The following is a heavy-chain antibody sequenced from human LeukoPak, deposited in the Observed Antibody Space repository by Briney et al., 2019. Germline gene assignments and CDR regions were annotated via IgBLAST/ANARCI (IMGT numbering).Heavy chain of an antibody. V-gene: IGHV1-2*02. Sequence: ASVKVSCKASGYTFTGYYMHWVRQAPGQGLEWMGWINPNSGGTNYAQKFQGRVTMTRDTSISTAYMELSRLRSDDTAVYYCARTAGITMVRGVXXXYXFXYWGXXTLVTV. CDR1: GYTFTGYY. CDR3: ARTAGITMVRGVXXXYXFXY. J-gene: IGHJ4*02. D-gene: IGHD3-10*01. CDR2: INPNSGGT.